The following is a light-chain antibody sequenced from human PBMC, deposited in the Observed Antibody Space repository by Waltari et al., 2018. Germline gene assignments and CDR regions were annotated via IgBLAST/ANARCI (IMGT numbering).Light chain of an antibody. Sequence: QAGLTQPPSVSKGLRQTATLTCTGNPKKVGDEGAYRLKQHQGHPPKVLPYKKTHRPSGISEKFSASRSGNTAYLTISGRQPEDEADYYCSAWDGSLNTWLFGGGTKLTVL. J-gene: IGLJ2*01. CDR3: SAWDGSLNTWL. CDR1: PKKVGDEG. V-gene: IGLV10-54*04. CDR2: KKT.